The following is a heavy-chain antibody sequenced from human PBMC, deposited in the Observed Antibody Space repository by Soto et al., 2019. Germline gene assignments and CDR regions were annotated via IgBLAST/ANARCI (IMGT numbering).Heavy chain of an antibody. V-gene: IGHV1-18*01. CDR3: ARMLSSSVYN. Sequence: QVHLVQSGAEVKKPGASVKVSCKASGYSFSSYGITWVRQAPGQGLEWMGWISTYIGNAKYAQKFQGRVTLTTDTYTGTAYMELRSLRSDDTAVYYCARMLSSSVYNWGQGTLVTVSS. J-gene: IGHJ4*02. D-gene: IGHD2-2*01. CDR1: GYSFSSYG. CDR2: ISTYIGNA.